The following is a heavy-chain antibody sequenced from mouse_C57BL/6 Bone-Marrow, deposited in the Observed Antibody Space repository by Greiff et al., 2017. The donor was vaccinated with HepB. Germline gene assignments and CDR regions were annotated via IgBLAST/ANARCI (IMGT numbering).Heavy chain of an antibody. D-gene: IGHD1-1*01. V-gene: IGHV5-12*01. CDR1: GFTFSDYY. CDR2: ISNGGGST. Sequence: EVQVVESGGGLVQPGGSLKLSCAASGFTFSDYYMYWVRQTPEKRLEWVAYISNGGGSTYYPDTVKGRFTISRDNAKNTLYLQMSRLKSEDTAMYYCARHPEYYGSSSHWGQGTSVTVSS. J-gene: IGHJ4*01. CDR3: ARHPEYYGSSSH.